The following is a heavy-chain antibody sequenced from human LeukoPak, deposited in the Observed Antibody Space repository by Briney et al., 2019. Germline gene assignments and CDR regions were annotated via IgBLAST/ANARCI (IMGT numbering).Heavy chain of an antibody. CDR2: ISGSGGST. D-gene: IGHD5-18*01. Sequence: GGSLRLSCAAFGFTFSSYAMSWVRPAPGRGLEWVSAISGSGGSTYYTDSVKGRFTIPRDNSKNTLYLRRTSLRAQDRALYSFAKDEWIQLWGNYSYYTDVWGKGTTVTVSS. CDR1: GFTFSSYA. CDR3: AKDEWIQLWGNYSYYTDV. J-gene: IGHJ6*03. V-gene: IGHV3-23*01.